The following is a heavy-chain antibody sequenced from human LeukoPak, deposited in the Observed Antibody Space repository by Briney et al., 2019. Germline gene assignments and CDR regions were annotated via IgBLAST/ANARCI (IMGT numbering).Heavy chain of an antibody. Sequence: GRSLRLSCAASGFTFSSYGMHWVRQAPGKGLEWVAVISYDGSNKYYADSVKGRFTISRDNSKNTLYLQMNGLRAEDTAVYYCASITPLDYWGQGTLVTVSS. CDR2: ISYDGSNK. CDR3: ASITPLDY. CDR1: GFTFSSYG. V-gene: IGHV3-30*03. J-gene: IGHJ4*02. D-gene: IGHD3-3*01.